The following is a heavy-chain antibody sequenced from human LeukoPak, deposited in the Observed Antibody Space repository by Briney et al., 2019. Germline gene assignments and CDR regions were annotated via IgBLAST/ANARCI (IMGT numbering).Heavy chain of an antibody. D-gene: IGHD4-17*01. V-gene: IGHV1-3*01. J-gene: IGHJ4*02. Sequence: ASVKVSCKASGYTFTSYAMHWVRQAPGQRLEWMGWINAGNGNTKYSQKFQGRVTITRDTSASTAYMELSSLRSEDTAVYCCARDYGDYFIDYWGQGTLSPSPQ. CDR2: INAGNGNT. CDR3: ARDYGDYFIDY. CDR1: GYTFTSYA.